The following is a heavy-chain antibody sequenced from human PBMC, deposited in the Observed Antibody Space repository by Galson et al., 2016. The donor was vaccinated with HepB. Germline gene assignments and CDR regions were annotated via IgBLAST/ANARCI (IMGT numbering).Heavy chain of an antibody. V-gene: IGHV3-49*03. CDR1: GFTFGDYV. Sequence: HRLSCAASGFTFGDYVMSWFRQAPGKGLEWVGFIRSKVYGGTTEYAASVKGRFTISRDDSKSIAYLEMNSLKTEDTAVYYCTRDPAVAGSLWGQGTLVTVSS. CDR3: TRDPAVAGSL. D-gene: IGHD6-19*01. CDR2: IRSKVYGGTT. J-gene: IGHJ4*02.